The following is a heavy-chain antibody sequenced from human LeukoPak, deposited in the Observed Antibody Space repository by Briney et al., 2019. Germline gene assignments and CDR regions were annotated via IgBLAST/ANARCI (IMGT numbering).Heavy chain of an antibody. CDR3: ARGADFWSGYYTGSDAFDI. J-gene: IGHJ3*02. CDR2: IYYSGST. Sequence: SETLSLTCTVSGGSISSSSYYWGWIRQPPGKGLEWIGSIYYSGSTYYNPSLKSRVTISVDRSKNQFSLKLSSVTAADTAVYYCARGADFWSGYYTGSDAFDIWGQGTMVTVSS. V-gene: IGHV4-39*07. D-gene: IGHD3-3*01. CDR1: GGSISSSSYY.